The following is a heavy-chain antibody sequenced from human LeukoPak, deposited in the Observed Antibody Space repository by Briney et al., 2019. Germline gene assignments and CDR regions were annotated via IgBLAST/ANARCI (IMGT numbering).Heavy chain of an antibody. D-gene: IGHD3-10*01. CDR1: GASISSSSYY. J-gene: IGHJ4*02. CDR3: ARDYYGSGSFDY. Sequence: SETLSLTCTVSGASISSSSYYWGWIRQPPGKGLEWIGSIYYSGSTYYNPSLKSRVTISVDTSKNQFSLKLSSVTAADPAVYYCARDYYGSGSFDYWGQGTLVTVSS. CDR2: IYYSGST. V-gene: IGHV4-39*02.